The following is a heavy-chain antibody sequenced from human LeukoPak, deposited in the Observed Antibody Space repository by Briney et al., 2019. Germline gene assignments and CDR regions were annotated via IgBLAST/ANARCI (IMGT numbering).Heavy chain of an antibody. D-gene: IGHD1/OR15-1a*01. J-gene: IGHJ3*02. CDR1: GFTFGDYA. CDR2: ISSSSSTI. V-gene: IGHV3-11*01. Sequence: PGGSLRLSCTASGFTFGDYAMSWFRQAPGKGLEWVSCISSSSSTIYYADSVKGRFTISRDNTENTLYLQMNSLTAEDTAVYYCARPHNNSLDNAFDIWGQGTLVTVSS. CDR3: ARPHNNSLDNAFDI.